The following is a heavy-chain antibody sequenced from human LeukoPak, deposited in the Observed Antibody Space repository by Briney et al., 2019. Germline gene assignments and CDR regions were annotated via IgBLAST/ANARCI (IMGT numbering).Heavy chain of an antibody. V-gene: IGHV2-5*02. CDR3: AHDYGDYNFDY. CDR2: IYWDDDK. D-gene: IGHD4-17*01. CDR1: GFLLSTSGVG. Sequence: SGPTLVKPTQTLTLTCTFSGFLLSTSGVGVGWIRQPPGKALMWIALIYWDDDKRYSPSLKSRLTITKDTSKNQVVLTMTNMDPVDTATYYCAHDYGDYNFDYWGQGTLVTVSS. J-gene: IGHJ4*02.